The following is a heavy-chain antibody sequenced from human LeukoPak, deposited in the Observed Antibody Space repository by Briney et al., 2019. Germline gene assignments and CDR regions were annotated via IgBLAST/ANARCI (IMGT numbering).Heavy chain of an antibody. J-gene: IGHJ1*01. V-gene: IGHV3-7*05. CDR1: GFTFSDHA. CDR3: SLEGSSWYRYFHH. Sequence: PGGSLRLSCVASGFTFSDHAVSWVRQAPGKGLEWVANIKQDGSEKYYVDSVKGRFTISRDNAKNSLYLQMNSLRAEDTAVYYSSLEGSSWYRYFHHWGQGTLVTVSS. D-gene: IGHD6-13*01. CDR2: IKQDGSEK.